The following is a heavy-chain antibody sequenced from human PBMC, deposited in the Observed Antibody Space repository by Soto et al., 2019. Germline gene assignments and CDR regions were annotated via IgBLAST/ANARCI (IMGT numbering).Heavy chain of an antibody. CDR1: GFTFSNAW. CDR3: TTDQLWFGEFTDY. D-gene: IGHD3-10*01. Sequence: EVQLVESGGGLVKPGGSLRLSCAASGFTFSNAWMNWVRQAPGKGLEWVGRIKSKTDGGTTDYAAPVKGRFTISRDDSKNTLYLQMNSLKTEDTAVYYCTTDQLWFGEFTDYWGQGTLVTVSS. V-gene: IGHV3-15*07. J-gene: IGHJ4*02. CDR2: IKSKTDGGTT.